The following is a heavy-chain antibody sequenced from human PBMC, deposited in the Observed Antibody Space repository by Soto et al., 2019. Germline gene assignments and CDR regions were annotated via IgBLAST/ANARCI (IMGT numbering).Heavy chain of an antibody. V-gene: IGHV4-61*01. CDR2: IYYSGIT. Sequence: QVQLQESGPGLVKPSETLSLTCTVSGGSVSSDSYYWSWIRQPPGKGLEWIGYIYYSGITNYNPSLKSRVTISVDTSKNQFSLKLRSVTAADTAVYYCARGRSYYDSSGYPRYGMDVWGQGTTVTVSS. CDR1: GGSVSSDSYY. J-gene: IGHJ6*02. D-gene: IGHD3-22*01. CDR3: ARGRSYYDSSGYPRYGMDV.